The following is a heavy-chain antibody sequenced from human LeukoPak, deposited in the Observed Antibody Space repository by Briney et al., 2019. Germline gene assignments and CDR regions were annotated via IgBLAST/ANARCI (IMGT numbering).Heavy chain of an antibody. CDR3: ARNLYDFLTGFDS. J-gene: IGHJ4*02. Sequence: GGSLRLSCAASGFTFSTYSMNWVRQSPGKGLEGVSYIRSSSSIIHYADSVKGRFTISRDNAKSSLYLQMNSLRDEDTAVYYCARNLYDFLTGFDSWGQGTLVTVSS. V-gene: IGHV3-48*02. CDR2: IRSSSSII. D-gene: IGHD3-9*01. CDR1: GFTFSTYS.